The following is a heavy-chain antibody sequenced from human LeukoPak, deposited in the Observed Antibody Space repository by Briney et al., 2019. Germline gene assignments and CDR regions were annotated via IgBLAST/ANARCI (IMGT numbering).Heavy chain of an antibody. D-gene: IGHD1-1*01. J-gene: IGHJ4*02. CDR2: ISSSSSYI. CDR3: ATPVTTRYEGHY. Sequence: GGSLRLSCAASGFTFSSYSMSWVRQAPGKGLEWVSSISSSSSYIYYADSVKGRFTISRDNAKNSLYLQMNSLRAEDTAVYYCATPVTTRYEGHYWGQGTLVTVSS. V-gene: IGHV3-21*01. CDR1: GFTFSSYS.